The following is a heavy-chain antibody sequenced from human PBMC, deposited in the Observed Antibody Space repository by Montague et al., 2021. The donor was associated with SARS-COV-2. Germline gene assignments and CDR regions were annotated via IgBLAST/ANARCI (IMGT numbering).Heavy chain of an antibody. V-gene: IGHV4-34*01. CDR1: GGSFSDYY. CDR3: ARGQVTVFGVLIISRAAGPLDV. Sequence: SETLSLTCSVYGGSFSDYYWSWVRQPPGKGLEWIGEITHNTGARYNPSLTSRVSMSVDTSKSQFSLRLTSVTAADTGVYYCARGQVTVFGVLIISRAAGPLDVWGQGTKVTVSS. J-gene: IGHJ3*01. D-gene: IGHD3-3*01. CDR2: ITHNTGA.